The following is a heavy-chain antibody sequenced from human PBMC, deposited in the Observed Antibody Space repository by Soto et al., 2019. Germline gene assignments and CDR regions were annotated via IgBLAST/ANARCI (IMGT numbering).Heavy chain of an antibody. V-gene: IGHV3-11*01. CDR3: AGVPFRPGRTRYCSGGSCYGDDAFDI. J-gene: IGHJ3*02. D-gene: IGHD2-15*01. CDR2: ISSSGSTI. CDR1: GFTFSDYY. Sequence: GGSLRLSCAASGFTFSDYYMSWIRQAPGKGLEWVSYISSSGSTIYYADSVKGRFTISRDNAKNSLYLQMNSLRAEDTAVYYCAGVPFRPGRTRYCSGGSCYGDDAFDIWGQGTMVTVSS.